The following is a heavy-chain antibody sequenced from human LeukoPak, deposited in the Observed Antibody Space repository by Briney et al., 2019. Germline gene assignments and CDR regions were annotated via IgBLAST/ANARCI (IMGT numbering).Heavy chain of an antibody. CDR3: AREKTDDSSGSHLDY. V-gene: IGHV4-39*07. Sequence: SETLSLTCTVSGGSISSSSYYWGCIRLPPGKGLEWIGSIYYSGSTYYNPSLKSRVTISVDTSKNQFSLKLSSVTAADTAVYYCAREKTDDSSGSHLDYWGQGTLVTVSS. D-gene: IGHD3-22*01. CDR1: GGSISSSSYY. J-gene: IGHJ4*02. CDR2: IYYSGST.